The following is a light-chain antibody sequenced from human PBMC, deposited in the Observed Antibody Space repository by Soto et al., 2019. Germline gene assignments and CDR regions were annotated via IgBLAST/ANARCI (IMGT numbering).Light chain of an antibody. Sequence: VMTQSPATLSVSPGEGATLSFSSSQSVSSSYLAWYQERPGQAPRLLIYGASSRATGIPDRFSGSGSGTDFTLIISRLEPEDFAVYYCQQYGSSPGTFGQGTKVDIK. CDR3: QQYGSSPGT. V-gene: IGKV3-20*01. CDR1: QSVSSSY. CDR2: GAS. J-gene: IGKJ1*01.